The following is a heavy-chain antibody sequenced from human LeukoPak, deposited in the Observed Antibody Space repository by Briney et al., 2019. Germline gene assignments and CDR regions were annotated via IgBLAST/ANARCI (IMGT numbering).Heavy chain of an antibody. CDR3: AKDIRRGGSYYDY. D-gene: IGHD3-16*01. J-gene: IGHJ4*02. V-gene: IGHV3-23*01. CDR1: GFTFSSYA. CDR2: ISGSGGST. Sequence: PGGSLKLSCAASGFTFSSYAMSWVRQAPGKGLEWVSAISGSGGSTYYADSVKGRFTISRDNSKNTLYLQMNSLRTEDTALYYCAKDIRRGGSYYDYWGQGTLVTVSS.